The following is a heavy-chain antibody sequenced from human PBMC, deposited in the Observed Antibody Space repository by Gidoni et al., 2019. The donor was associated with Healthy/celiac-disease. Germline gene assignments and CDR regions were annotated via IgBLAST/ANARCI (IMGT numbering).Heavy chain of an antibody. CDR2: FDPEDGET. CDR3: ATSVLGAVGKGYGMDV. Sequence: QVQLVQSGAEVKKPGASVKVSCKVSGYPLTELSMHWVRQAPGKGLEWMGGFDPEDGETSYAQKFQGRVTMTEDTSTDTDYMELSSLRSEETAVYYCATSVLGAVGKGYGMDVWGQGTTVAVSS. CDR1: GYPLTELS. V-gene: IGHV1-24*01. D-gene: IGHD2-15*01. J-gene: IGHJ6*02.